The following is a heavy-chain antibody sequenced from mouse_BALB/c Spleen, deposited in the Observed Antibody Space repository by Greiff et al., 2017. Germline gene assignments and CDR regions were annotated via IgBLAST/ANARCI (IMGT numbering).Heavy chain of an antibody. J-gene: IGHJ4*01. V-gene: IGHV5-17*02. CDR2: ISSGSSTI. Sequence: EVQVVESGGGLVQPGGSRKLSCAASGFTFSSFGMHWVRQAPEKGLEWVAYISSGSSTIYYADTEKGRFTISRDNPKNTLFLQMTSLRSEDTAMYYCARSGLLNYAMDYWGQGTSVTVSS. CDR3: ARSGLLNYAMDY. CDR1: GFTFSSFG. D-gene: IGHD2-3*01.